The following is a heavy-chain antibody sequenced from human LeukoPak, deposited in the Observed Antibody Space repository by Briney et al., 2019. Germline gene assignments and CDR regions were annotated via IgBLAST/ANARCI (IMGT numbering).Heavy chain of an antibody. Sequence: PSETLSLTCTVSGGSISSYYWSWIRQPPGKGLEWIGYIYTSGSTNYNPSLKSRVTISVDTSKKQFCLKLSAVTAADTAVYYCARHRYSIVDYWGQGTLVTVSS. CDR1: GGSISSYY. CDR3: ARHRYSIVDY. D-gene: IGHD1-26*01. V-gene: IGHV4-4*09. CDR2: IYTSGST. J-gene: IGHJ4*02.